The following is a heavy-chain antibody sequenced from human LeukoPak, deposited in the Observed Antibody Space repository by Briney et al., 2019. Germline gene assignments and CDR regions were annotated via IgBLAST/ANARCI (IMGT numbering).Heavy chain of an antibody. CDR2: IYYSGST. CDR3: AARQRITIGY. V-gene: IGHV4-39*01. Sequence: PSETLSLTCTVSGGSISSSSDFWGWIRQPPGKGLEWIGTIYYSGSTYYNPSLKSRVTISVNTSKSQFSLKLSSVTAADTAVYYCAARQRITIGYWGQGTLVTVSS. CDR1: GGSISSSSDF. D-gene: IGHD3-3*02. J-gene: IGHJ4*02.